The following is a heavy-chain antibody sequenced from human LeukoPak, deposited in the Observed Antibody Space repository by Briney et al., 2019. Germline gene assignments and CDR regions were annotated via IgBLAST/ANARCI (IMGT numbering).Heavy chain of an antibody. D-gene: IGHD6-13*01. V-gene: IGHV1-18*01. CDR1: GYTFTSYG. CDR2: ISAYNGNT. CDR3: AKVSIAAAGSGNWDYYYYMGV. J-gene: IGHJ6*03. Sequence: ASVKVSCKASGYTFTSYGISWVRQAPGQGLEWMGWISAYNGNTNYAQKLQGRVTMTTDTSTSTAYMELRSLRSDDTAVYYCAKVSIAAAGSGNWDYYYYMGVWGKGTTVTISS.